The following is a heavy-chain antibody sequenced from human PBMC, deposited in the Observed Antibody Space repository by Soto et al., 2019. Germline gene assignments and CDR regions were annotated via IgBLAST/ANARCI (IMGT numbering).Heavy chain of an antibody. J-gene: IGHJ5*02. CDR3: ARSYFRGGSNFVIFDL. Sequence: ASVKVSCKASGYTFTSYAMHWVRQAPGQRLEWMGWINAGNGNTKYSQKFQGRVTITRDTSASTAYMELSSLRSADTAVYYCARSYFRGGSNFVIFDLWVQGSLVTVSS. D-gene: IGHD1-26*01. CDR2: INAGNGNT. V-gene: IGHV1-3*01. CDR1: GYTFTSYA.